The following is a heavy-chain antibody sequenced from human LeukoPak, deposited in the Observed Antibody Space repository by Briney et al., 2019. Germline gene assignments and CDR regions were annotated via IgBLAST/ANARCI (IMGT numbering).Heavy chain of an antibody. V-gene: IGHV3-15*06. CDR3: ITEYYDSRSAIDF. CDR2: INRQCDSAAT. CDR1: GFSFSNSW. Sequence: PGGSLRLSCAASGFSFSNSWMSWVRQVPGTGLEWVGRINRQCDSAATQYAAPVKDRFTISRDNSTKTLNLQMNNLQTEDTAVYYCITEYYDSRSAIDFWGKVTTVTVSS. J-gene: IGHJ6*03. D-gene: IGHD3-22*01.